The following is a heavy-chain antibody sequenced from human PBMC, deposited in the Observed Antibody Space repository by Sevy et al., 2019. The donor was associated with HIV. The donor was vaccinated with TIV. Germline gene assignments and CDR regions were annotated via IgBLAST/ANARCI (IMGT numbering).Heavy chain of an antibody. CDR1: GGSFSGYY. V-gene: IGHV4-34*01. Sequence: SETLSLTCAVYGGSFSGYYWSWIRQPPGKGLEWIGEINHSGSTNYNPSLKSRVTISVDTSKNQFSLKLSSVTAADTAVYYCARGGLRYFDWLLPGRDSWFDPWGQGTLVTVSS. CDR3: ARGGLRYFDWLLPGRDSWFDP. CDR2: INHSGST. D-gene: IGHD3-9*01. J-gene: IGHJ5*02.